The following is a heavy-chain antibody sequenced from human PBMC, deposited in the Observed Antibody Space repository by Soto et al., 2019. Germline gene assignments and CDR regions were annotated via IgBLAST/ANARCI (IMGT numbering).Heavy chain of an antibody. CDR1: GGSISGSTYY. CDR2: IYYSGIT. J-gene: IGHJ4*02. V-gene: IGHV4-39*01. CDR3: GRQLGSWGD. Sequence: QLQLQESGPGLVKPSETLSLSCTVSGGSISGSTYYWGWIRQPPGKGLEWIGYIYYSGITYYNPSLKSRVTISVDTSKNQVSLKLSSVTAADTAVYSCGRQLGSWGDWGQGTLVTVSS. D-gene: IGHD6-13*01.